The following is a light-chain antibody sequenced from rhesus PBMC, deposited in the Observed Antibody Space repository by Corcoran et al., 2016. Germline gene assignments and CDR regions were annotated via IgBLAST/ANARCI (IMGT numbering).Light chain of an antibody. CDR2: YAS. Sequence: DIQMTQSPSSLSASVGDRVTITCRASPGISRYLAWYQQKPGKAPKPLIYYASKLETGVPSRFRGSGSGTEFTLTISSLQPGDFATYDCQENNSNPRTFSQGNKVDIK. CDR1: PGISRY. V-gene: IGKV1-37*01. J-gene: IGKJ1*01. CDR3: QENNSNPRT.